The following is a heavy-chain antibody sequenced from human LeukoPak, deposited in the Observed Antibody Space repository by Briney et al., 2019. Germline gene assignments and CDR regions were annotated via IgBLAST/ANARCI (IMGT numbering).Heavy chain of an antibody. J-gene: IGHJ3*02. D-gene: IGHD5-12*01. Sequence: GGSLRLSCAASGFTLSDYYMSWIRQAPGKGLEWVSYISSSGSTIYYADSVKGRFTISRDNAKNSLYLQMNSLRAEDTAVYYCARVNSGYAPDAFDIWGQGTMVTVSS. V-gene: IGHV3-11*01. CDR1: GFTLSDYY. CDR3: ARVNSGYAPDAFDI. CDR2: ISSSGSTI.